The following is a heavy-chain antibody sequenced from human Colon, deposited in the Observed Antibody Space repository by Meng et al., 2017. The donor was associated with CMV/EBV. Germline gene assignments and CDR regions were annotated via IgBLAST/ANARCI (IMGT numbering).Heavy chain of an antibody. CDR2: INPNSGGT. D-gene: IGHD6-19*01. Sequence: ASVKVSCKASGYTFTGYYMHWVRQAPGQGLEWMGWINPNSGGTNYAQKFQGRVTMTRDTSISTAYMELSRLRSDDTAVYYCARFPRRSSGWFVGMDVWGQGTTVTVSS. CDR3: ARFPRRSSGWFVGMDV. V-gene: IGHV1-2*02. J-gene: IGHJ6*02. CDR1: GYTFTGYY.